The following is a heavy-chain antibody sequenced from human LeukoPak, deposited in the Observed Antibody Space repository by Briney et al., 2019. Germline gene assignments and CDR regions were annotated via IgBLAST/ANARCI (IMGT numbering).Heavy chain of an antibody. CDR2: INPNSGGT. CDR1: GYTFTSYD. J-gene: IGHJ4*02. D-gene: IGHD4-17*01. CDR3: ARALGSTVTTRRSNFDY. V-gene: IGHV1-2*02. Sequence: ASVKVSCKASGYTFTSYDINWVRQATGQGLEWMGWINPNSGGTNYAQKFQGRVTMTRDTSISTAYMELSRLRSDDTAVYYCARALGSTVTTRRSNFDYWGQGTLVTVSS.